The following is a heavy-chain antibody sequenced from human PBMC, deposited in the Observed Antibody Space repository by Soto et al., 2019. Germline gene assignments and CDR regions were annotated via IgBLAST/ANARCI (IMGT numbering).Heavy chain of an antibody. D-gene: IGHD6-19*01. J-gene: IGHJ6*02. Sequence: EVQLLESGGGLVQSGGSLRLSCAASGFTFSSYWMFWVRQAPGKGLVWVSRISIDGRSTNYADSVKGRFTISRDNAKNTLYLQMNSLRAEDTAVYYCAIAPYQQWYGMDVWGQGTTVTVSS. CDR1: GFTFSSYW. CDR2: ISIDGRST. CDR3: AIAPYQQWYGMDV. V-gene: IGHV3-74*01.